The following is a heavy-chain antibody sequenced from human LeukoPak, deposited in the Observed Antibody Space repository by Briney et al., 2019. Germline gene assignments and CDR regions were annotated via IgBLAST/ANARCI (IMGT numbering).Heavy chain of an antibody. J-gene: IGHJ5*02. CDR2: INSDGSST. D-gene: IGHD3-10*01. CDR1: GFTFSNYA. Sequence: GGSLRLSCAASGFTFSNYALSWVRQAPGKGLVWVSRINSDGSSTSYADSVKGRFTISRDNAKNTLYLQMNSLRAEDTAVYYCARDKVRGVITRNWFDPWGQGTLVTVSS. V-gene: IGHV3-74*01. CDR3: ARDKVRGVITRNWFDP.